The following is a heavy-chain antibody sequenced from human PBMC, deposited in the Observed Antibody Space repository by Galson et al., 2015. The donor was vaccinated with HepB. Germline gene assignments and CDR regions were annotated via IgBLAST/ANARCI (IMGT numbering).Heavy chain of an antibody. Sequence: SLRLSCAASGFTFHVYTTNWVRQAPGKGLEWVSAIRGSDTGTYYADSVKGRFTISRDDSKNTVFLQLNSLRAEDTAIYYCAKDSGFGGEHYWGQGILVTVSS. CDR2: IRGSDTGT. J-gene: IGHJ4*02. D-gene: IGHD3-16*01. CDR3: AKDSGFGGEHY. V-gene: IGHV3-23*01. CDR1: GFTFHVYT.